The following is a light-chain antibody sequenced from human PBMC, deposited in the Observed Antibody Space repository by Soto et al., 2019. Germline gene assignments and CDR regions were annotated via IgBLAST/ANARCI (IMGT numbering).Light chain of an antibody. J-gene: IGKJ1*01. V-gene: IGKV1-39*01. CDR2: GAS. CDR3: QQSNSIPPWT. CDR1: QTISKY. Sequence: DIQMTQSPSSLSASVGDRVTITCRASQTISKYLNWYQHKPGKGPKLLIYGASTLQSGVPSRFSGSGSGTDFTLTISSLQPEDVATYYCQQSNSIPPWTFGQGTKGDIK.